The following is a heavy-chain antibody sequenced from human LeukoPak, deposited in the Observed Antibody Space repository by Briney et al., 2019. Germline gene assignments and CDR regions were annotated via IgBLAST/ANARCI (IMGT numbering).Heavy chain of an antibody. Sequence: PGGSLRLSCAASGFTFSSYGMHWVRQAPGKGPEWVAVIWYDGSNKYYADSVKGRFTISRDNSKNTLYLQMNSLRAEDTAVYYCARERYSGSNSEFDYWGHGTLVTVSS. V-gene: IGHV3-33*08. D-gene: IGHD1-26*01. CDR1: GFTFSSYG. CDR2: IWYDGSNK. CDR3: ARERYSGSNSEFDY. J-gene: IGHJ4*01.